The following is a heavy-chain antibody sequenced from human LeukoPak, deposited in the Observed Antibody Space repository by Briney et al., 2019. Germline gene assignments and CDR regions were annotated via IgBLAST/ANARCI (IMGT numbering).Heavy chain of an antibody. Sequence: ASVKVSCKASGYTFTGYYMHWVRQAPGQGLDWMGRINPNSGGTNYAQKFQGRVTMTRDTSISTAYMELSRLRPDDTAVYYCAKTLSSSYSYYYYYYGMDVWGQGTTVTVSS. CDR3: AKTLSSSYSYYYYYYGMDV. D-gene: IGHD6-13*01. CDR2: INPNSGGT. CDR1: GYTFTGYY. J-gene: IGHJ6*02. V-gene: IGHV1-2*06.